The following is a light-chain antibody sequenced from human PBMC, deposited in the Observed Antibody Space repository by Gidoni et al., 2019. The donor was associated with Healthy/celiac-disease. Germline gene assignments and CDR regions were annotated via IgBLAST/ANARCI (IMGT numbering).Light chain of an antibody. CDR2: KAS. CDR3: QQYNSWPT. V-gene: IGKV1-5*03. Sequence: DIQMTQSPSTLSASVGDRVTITCRASQSISSWFAWYQQKPGKAPKLLIYKASSLESGVPSRFSGSGSWTEFTLTISSLQPDDFATYYCQQYNSWPTFGQGTKVEI. CDR1: QSISSW. J-gene: IGKJ1*01.